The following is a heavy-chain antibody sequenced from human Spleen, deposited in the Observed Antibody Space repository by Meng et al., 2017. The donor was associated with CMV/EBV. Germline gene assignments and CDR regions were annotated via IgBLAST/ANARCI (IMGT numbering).Heavy chain of an antibody. Sequence: GESLKFSCAASGLTFSSYTMSWVRQAPGKGLEWVANIKQDGSEKYYVDSVKGRFTISRDNAKNSLYLQMNSLRAEDTAVYYCARESSGDAFDIWGQGTMVTVSS. CDR2: IKQDGSEK. V-gene: IGHV3-7*01. J-gene: IGHJ3*02. CDR3: ARESSGDAFDI. D-gene: IGHD3-10*01. CDR1: GLTFSSYT.